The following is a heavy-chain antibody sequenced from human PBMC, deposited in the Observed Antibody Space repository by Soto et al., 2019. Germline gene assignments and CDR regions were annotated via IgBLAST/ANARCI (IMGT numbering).Heavy chain of an antibody. Sequence: GGSLRLSCAASGFTFSSYGMHWVRQAPGKGLEWVAVISYDGSIKYYADSVKGRFTISRDNSKNTLYLQMNSLRAEDTAVDYCAKDYLRFLEWLHTTNRFDYWGQGTLVTVSS. V-gene: IGHV3-30*18. D-gene: IGHD3-3*01. J-gene: IGHJ4*02. CDR2: ISYDGSIK. CDR3: AKDYLRFLEWLHTTNRFDY. CDR1: GFTFSSYG.